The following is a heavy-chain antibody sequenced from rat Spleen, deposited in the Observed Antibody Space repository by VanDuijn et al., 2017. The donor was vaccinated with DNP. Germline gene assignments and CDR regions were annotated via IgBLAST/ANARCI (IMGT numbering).Heavy chain of an antibody. CDR2: ISYDGKST. V-gene: IGHV5-7*01. CDR3: TTWGAY. J-gene: IGHJ3*01. Sequence: EVQLVESGGGLAQPGRSLKLSCAASGFTFSDYNMAWVRQAPKSGLEWVATISYDGKSTDYRDSVKGRFTVSRDNAKSTLYLQMDSLRSEDTATYYCTTWGAYWGQGTLVTVSS. CDR1: GFTFSDYN. D-gene: IGHD1-7*01.